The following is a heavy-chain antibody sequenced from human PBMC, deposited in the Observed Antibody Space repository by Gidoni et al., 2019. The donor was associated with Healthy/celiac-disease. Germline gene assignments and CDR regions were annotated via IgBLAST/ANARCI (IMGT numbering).Heavy chain of an antibody. D-gene: IGHD6-19*01. CDR3: ARSHIAVGRTGDYYYYGMDV. Sequence: QVQLVQSGAEVKKPGASVKVSCKASGYTFTSYGSSWVRQAPGQGLEWMGWISAYNGNTNYAQKLQGRVTMTTDTSTSTAYMELRSLRSDDTAVYYCARSHIAVGRTGDYYYYGMDVWGQGTTVTVSS. V-gene: IGHV1-18*01. CDR1: GYTFTSYG. CDR2: ISAYNGNT. J-gene: IGHJ6*02.